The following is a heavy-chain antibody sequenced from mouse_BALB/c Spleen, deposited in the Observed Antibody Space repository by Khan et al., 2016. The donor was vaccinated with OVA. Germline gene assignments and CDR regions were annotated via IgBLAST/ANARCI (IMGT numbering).Heavy chain of an antibody. CDR1: GYTFINYW. CDR3: ARSGLRGDFDY. D-gene: IGHD1-1*01. Sequence: QIQLVQSGAELAKPGASVKMSCKASGYTFINYWILWVKQRPGQGLEWIGYINPSTGYTEYNQNFKDKATLTADKSSSTAYMQLSSLTSEDSAVYYCARSGLRGDFDYWGQGTTLTVSS. J-gene: IGHJ2*01. V-gene: IGHV1-7*01. CDR2: INPSTGYT.